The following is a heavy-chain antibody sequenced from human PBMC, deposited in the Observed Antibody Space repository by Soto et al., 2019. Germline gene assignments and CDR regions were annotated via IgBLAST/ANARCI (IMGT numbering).Heavy chain of an antibody. CDR1: GGTLNIYA. CDR2: INPIFATP. CDR3: AGSNHYETSGYLRH. V-gene: IGHV1-69*12. Sequence: QVQLVQSGAEVRKPGSSVKVSCKASGGTLNIYAISWVRQARGQGLEWMGGINPIFATPNTAQKFLDRVTPTAEESTNTAFMELRSLRPDDTAVYYCAGSNHYETSGYLRHWGQGTLVSVSS. J-gene: IGHJ4*02. D-gene: IGHD3-22*01.